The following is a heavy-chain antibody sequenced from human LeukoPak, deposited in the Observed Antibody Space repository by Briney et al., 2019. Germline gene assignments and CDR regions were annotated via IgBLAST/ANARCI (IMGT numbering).Heavy chain of an antibody. Sequence: GGSLRLSCAASGFTVSSNYMSWVRRAPGKGLEWVSVIFSSGSTYYADSVKGRFTISRDNSKNTLYLQMNSLRAEDTAVYYCAREGYSNGWYRNWGQGTLVTVSS. CDR2: IFSSGST. D-gene: IGHD6-19*01. CDR1: GFTVSSNY. V-gene: IGHV3-53*01. CDR3: AREGYSNGWYRN. J-gene: IGHJ4*02.